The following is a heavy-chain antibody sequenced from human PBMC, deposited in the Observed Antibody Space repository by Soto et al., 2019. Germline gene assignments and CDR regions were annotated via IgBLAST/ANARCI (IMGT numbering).Heavy chain of an antibody. CDR1: GGSISSSSYY. D-gene: IGHD3-3*01. J-gene: IGHJ5*02. CDR3: ARHGQGSSISIFGVVTSEVCFHP. V-gene: IGHV4-39*01. CDR2: IYYSGST. Sequence: SETLSLTCTVSGGSISSSSYYWGWIRQPPGKGLEWIGSIYYSGSTYYNPSLKSRVTISVDTSKNQFSLKLSSVTAADTAVYYCARHGQGSSISIFGVVTSEVCFHPLGQATLVTVPS.